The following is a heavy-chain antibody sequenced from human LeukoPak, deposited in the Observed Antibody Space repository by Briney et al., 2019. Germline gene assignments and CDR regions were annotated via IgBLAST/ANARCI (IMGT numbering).Heavy chain of an antibody. CDR2: SISKANSYAT. Sequence: PGGSLRPSGAASGFTFSGSAMDWVRQASGKGLGWVGRSISKANSYATAYAASVKGRFTISRDDSKNTAYLQMNSLKTEDTAVYYCTSYYDSSGYSYDAFDIWGQGTMVTVSS. CDR1: GFTFSGSA. V-gene: IGHV3-73*01. J-gene: IGHJ3*02. CDR3: TSYYDSSGYSYDAFDI. D-gene: IGHD3-22*01.